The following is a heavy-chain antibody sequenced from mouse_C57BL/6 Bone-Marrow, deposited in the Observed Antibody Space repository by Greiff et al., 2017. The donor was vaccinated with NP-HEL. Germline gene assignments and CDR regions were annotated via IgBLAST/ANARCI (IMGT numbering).Heavy chain of an antibody. Sequence: QVQLQQSGAELARPGASVKLSCKASGYTFTSYGISWVKQRTGQGLEWIGEIFPRSGNIYYNAKFKGKATLTADKSSSTAYMELRSLTSEDSAVYFCARDGSYGSSGGYWGQGTTLTVSS. CDR2: IFPRSGNI. J-gene: IGHJ2*01. D-gene: IGHD1-1*01. CDR1: GYTFTSYG. V-gene: IGHV1-81*01. CDR3: ARDGSYGSSGGY.